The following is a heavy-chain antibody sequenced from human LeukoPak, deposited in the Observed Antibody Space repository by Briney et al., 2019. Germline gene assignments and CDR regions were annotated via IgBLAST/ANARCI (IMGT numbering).Heavy chain of an antibody. CDR1: GVIFSTYS. CDR2: ISSSSSYI. J-gene: IGHJ4*02. D-gene: IGHD5-12*01. CDR3: ARGPSGYHNT. Sequence: GGSLRLSCAASGVIFSTYSMNWVRQAPGKGLEWVSSISSSSSYIYYADSVKGRFTISRDNAKNSLYLQMNSLRAEDTAVYYCARGPSGYHNTGGQGTLVTVSS. V-gene: IGHV3-21*01.